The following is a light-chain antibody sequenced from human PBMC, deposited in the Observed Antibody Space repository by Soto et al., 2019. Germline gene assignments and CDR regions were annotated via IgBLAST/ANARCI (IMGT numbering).Light chain of an antibody. J-gene: IGLJ1*01. CDR3: SSYAGSSTYV. Sequence: QSALTQPPSASGSPGQSVTISCTGTSSDVGGYDYVSWYQQHPGKAPKLMIYEVSKRPSGVPDRFSGSKSGNTASLTVSGLQAEDEADYYCSSYAGSSTYVFGTRTKVTVL. CDR1: SSDVGGYDY. CDR2: EVS. V-gene: IGLV2-8*01.